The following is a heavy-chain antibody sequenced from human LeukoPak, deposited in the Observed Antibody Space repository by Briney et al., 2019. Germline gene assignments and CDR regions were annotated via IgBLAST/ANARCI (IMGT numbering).Heavy chain of an antibody. CDR2: IYHSGST. Sequence: PSETLSLTCTVSGGSISSGGYYWSWIRQPPGKGLEWIGYIYHSGSTYYNPSLKSRVIISVDRSKNQFSLKLSSVTAADTAVYYCARFGGFGAGGIVVVPAAKDYWGQGTLVTVSS. D-gene: IGHD2-2*01. V-gene: IGHV4-30-2*01. J-gene: IGHJ4*02. CDR3: ARFGGFGAGGIVVVPAAKDY. CDR1: GGSISSGGYY.